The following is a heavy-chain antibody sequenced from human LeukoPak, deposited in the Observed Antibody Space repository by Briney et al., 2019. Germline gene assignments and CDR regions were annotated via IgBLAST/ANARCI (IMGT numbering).Heavy chain of an antibody. Sequence: GASLRLSCAASGFTFSSYAMSWVRQAPGKGLEWVSDISGSGGSTYYADSVKGRFTISRDNSKNTLYLQMNSLRAEDTAVYYCAKDYVREYSRLEFDYWGQGTLVTVSS. D-gene: IGHD6-6*01. J-gene: IGHJ4*02. V-gene: IGHV3-23*01. CDR2: ISGSGGST. CDR1: GFTFSSYA. CDR3: AKDYVREYSRLEFDY.